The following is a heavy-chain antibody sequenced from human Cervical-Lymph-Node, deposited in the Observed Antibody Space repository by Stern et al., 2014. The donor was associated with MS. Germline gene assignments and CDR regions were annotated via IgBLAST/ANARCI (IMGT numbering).Heavy chain of an antibody. J-gene: IGHJ4*02. V-gene: IGHV4-34*01. CDR1: GGSFRGYY. CDR3: AMPYSSGYYGAFDY. D-gene: IGHD3-22*01. Sequence: QVQLQQWGAGLLKPSETLSLTCGVSGGSFRGYYWTWIRQPPGKGLEWIGEINHSGSTSYNPSLTSRVIISIDTSKNQFSLRLKSVTAADTAVYYCAMPYSSGYYGAFDYWGQGTLVTVSS. CDR2: INHSGST.